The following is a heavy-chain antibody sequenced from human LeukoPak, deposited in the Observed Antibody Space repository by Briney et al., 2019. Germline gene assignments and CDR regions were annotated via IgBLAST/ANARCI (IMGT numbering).Heavy chain of an antibody. CDR3: AKGDCSGTTCTNFDY. D-gene: IGHD2-2*01. CDR1: GFTFSSYG. J-gene: IGHJ4*02. V-gene: IGHV3-33*06. CDR2: IWYDGSNK. Sequence: GGSLRLSCAASGFTFSSYGMHWVRQAPGKGLEWVAVIWYDGSNKYYADSVKGRFTISRDNSKNTLYLQMNSLRAEDTAVYYCAKGDCSGTTCTNFDYWGQGALVTVSS.